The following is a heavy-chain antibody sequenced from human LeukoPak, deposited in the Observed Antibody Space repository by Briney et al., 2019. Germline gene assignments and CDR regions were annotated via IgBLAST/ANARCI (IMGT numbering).Heavy chain of an antibody. J-gene: IGHJ4*02. V-gene: IGHV3-33*01. Sequence: GRSLRLSCAASGFTFSSYGMHWVRQAPGKGLEWVAVIWYDGSNKYYADSVKGRFTISRDNSKNTLYLQMNSLRAEDTAVYYCARGHHKLTYYYDSSGYYFDYWGQGTLVTVSS. D-gene: IGHD3-22*01. CDR3: ARGHHKLTYYYDSSGYYFDY. CDR2: IWYDGSNK. CDR1: GFTFSSYG.